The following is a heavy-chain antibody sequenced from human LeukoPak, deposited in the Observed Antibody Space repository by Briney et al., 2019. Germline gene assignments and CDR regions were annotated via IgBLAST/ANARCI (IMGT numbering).Heavy chain of an antibody. CDR1: GFTVSTNF. CDR3: AREGYYSGMDV. CDR2: IYIDGST. Sequence: GGSLRLSCAASGFTVSTNFMTWVRQAPGKGLEWASVIYIDGSTFYADSVKGRFTVSRDNSKNTVYLQLHSLRAEDTAVYYCAREGYYSGMDVWGQGTTVTVSS. V-gene: IGHV3-66*01. J-gene: IGHJ6*02.